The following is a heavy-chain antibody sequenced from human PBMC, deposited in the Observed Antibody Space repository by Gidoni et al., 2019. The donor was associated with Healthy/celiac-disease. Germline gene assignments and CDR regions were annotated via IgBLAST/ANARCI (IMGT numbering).Heavy chain of an antibody. CDR1: GFTFSSYA. J-gene: IGHJ6*02. Sequence: EVQLLETGGGLVQPGGSLRLSCAASGFTFSSYAMSWVRQAPGKGLEWVSAISGSGGSTYYADSVKGRFTISRDNSKNTLYLQMNSLRAEDTAVYYCAKDRYCSSTSCKSAYYYGMDVWGQGTTVTVSS. CDR3: AKDRYCSSTSCKSAYYYGMDV. V-gene: IGHV3-23*01. CDR2: ISGSGGST. D-gene: IGHD2-2*01.